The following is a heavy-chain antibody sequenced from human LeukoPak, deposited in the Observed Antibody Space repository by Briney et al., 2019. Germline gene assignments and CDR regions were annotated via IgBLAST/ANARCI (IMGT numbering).Heavy chain of an antibody. Sequence: PSETLSLTCTVSGGSMSSRSYYWGWIRQPPGKGLEWIGSIYYSGNIYYNPSLKSRVSMSVDTSKNQFSLHLTSVTAADTGFYFCARDYLPKAATGRSLDFWGQGILVTVSS. CDR2: IYYSGNI. J-gene: IGHJ4*02. V-gene: IGHV4-39*07. CDR3: ARDYLPKAATGRSLDF. CDR1: GGSMSSRSYY. D-gene: IGHD6-13*01.